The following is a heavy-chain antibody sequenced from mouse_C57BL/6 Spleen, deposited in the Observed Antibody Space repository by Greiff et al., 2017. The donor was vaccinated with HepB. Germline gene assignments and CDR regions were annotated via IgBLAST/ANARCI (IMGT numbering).Heavy chain of an antibody. CDR3: FITTVVATPYAMDY. J-gene: IGHJ4*01. CDR1: GFTFSDYG. V-gene: IGHV5-17*01. Sequence: EVHLVESGGGLVKPGGSLKLSCAASGFTFSDYGMHWVRQAPEKGLEWVAYISSGSSTIYYADTVKGRFTISRDNAKNTLFLQMTSLRSEDTAMYYCFITTVVATPYAMDYWGQGTSVTVSS. CDR2: ISSGSSTI. D-gene: IGHD1-1*01.